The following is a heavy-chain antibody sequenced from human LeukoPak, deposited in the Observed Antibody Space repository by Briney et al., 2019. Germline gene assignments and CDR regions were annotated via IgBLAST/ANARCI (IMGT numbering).Heavy chain of an antibody. CDR3: ARRDCTGGSCYYFDY. V-gene: IGHV5-51*01. CDR1: VYSFTTYW. Sequence: GGSLRLSCKASVYSFTTYWIGWVRQMPGKGLECMGVIHPGDSVTRYSPSFQGQVTMSADKSISTAYLQWNSLKVSDTATYYCARRDCTGGSCYYFDYWGQGTLVTVSS. J-gene: IGHJ4*02. CDR2: IHPGDSVT. D-gene: IGHD2-15*01.